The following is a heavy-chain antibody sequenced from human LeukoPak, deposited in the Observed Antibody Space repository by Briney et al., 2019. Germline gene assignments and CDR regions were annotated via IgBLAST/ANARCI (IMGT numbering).Heavy chain of an antibody. Sequence: GGSLRLSCAASAFTFSDYSMNWVRQAPGKGLEWISYISGRSSTIYYADSVRGPFTISRDNAKNSMYLQMNSLRAEDTAVYYCARDRLTSGSYFFDYWGQGTLVTVSS. CDR2: ISGRSSTI. CDR3: ARDRLTSGSYFFDY. V-gene: IGHV3-48*01. CDR1: AFTFSDYS. D-gene: IGHD2-15*01. J-gene: IGHJ4*02.